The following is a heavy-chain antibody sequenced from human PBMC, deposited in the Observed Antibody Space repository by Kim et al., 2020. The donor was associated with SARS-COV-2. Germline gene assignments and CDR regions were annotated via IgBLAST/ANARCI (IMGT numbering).Heavy chain of an antibody. CDR3: ARRDYYDSSGYYDNDAFDI. CDR1: GGSISSYY. J-gene: IGHJ3*02. D-gene: IGHD3-22*01. Sequence: SETLSLTCTVSGGSISSYYWSWIRQPPGKGLEWIGYIYHSGSTNYNPSLKSRVTISVDTSKNQFSLKLSSVTAADTAVYYCARRDYYDSSGYYDNDAFDIWGQGTMVTVSS. CDR2: IYHSGST. V-gene: IGHV4-59*08.